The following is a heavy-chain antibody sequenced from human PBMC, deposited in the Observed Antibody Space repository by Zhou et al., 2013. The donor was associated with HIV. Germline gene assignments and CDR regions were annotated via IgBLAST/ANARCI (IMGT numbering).Heavy chain of an antibody. Sequence: QVQLLQSGTELKTPGASVKVSCKASGYTFSRYYMHWVRQAPGQGLEWLGWINPNGGGTNYAQKFQGRVTMTSDTSISTAYMELSSLISDDTAVYYCARVLEGCTATCYFYYWGQGSPVTVSS. V-gene: IGHV1-2*02. D-gene: IGHD2-2*01. CDR3: ARVLEGCTATCYFYY. J-gene: IGHJ4*02. CDR2: INPNGGGT. CDR1: GYTFSRYY.